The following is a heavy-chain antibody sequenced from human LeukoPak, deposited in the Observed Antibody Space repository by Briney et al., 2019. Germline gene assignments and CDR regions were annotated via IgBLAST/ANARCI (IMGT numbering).Heavy chain of an antibody. Sequence: PGGSLRLSCAASGFTFSSYGMHWVRQAPGKGLEWVANIKQDGSEKYYVDSVKGRFTISRDNAKNSLYLQMNSLRAEDTAVYYCARLGTYYDILTGYFPLYYFDYWGQGTLVTVSS. D-gene: IGHD3-9*01. CDR3: ARLGTYYDILTGYFPLYYFDY. J-gene: IGHJ4*02. CDR1: GFTFSSYG. CDR2: IKQDGSEK. V-gene: IGHV3-7*01.